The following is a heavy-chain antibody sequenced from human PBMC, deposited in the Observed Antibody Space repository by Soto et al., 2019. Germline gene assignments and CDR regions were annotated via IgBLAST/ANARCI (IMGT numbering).Heavy chain of an antibody. J-gene: IGHJ6*02. V-gene: IGHV3-15*01. Sequence: GGSLRLSCAASGFTFSNAWMSWVRQAPGKGLEWVGRIKSKTDGGTTDYAAPVKGRFTISRDDSKNTLYLQMNSLKTEDTAVYYCTTDLAYYYYYGMDVWGQGTTVTVSS. CDR3: TTDLAYYYYYGMDV. D-gene: IGHD3-16*01. CDR1: GFTFSNAW. CDR2: IKSKTDGGTT.